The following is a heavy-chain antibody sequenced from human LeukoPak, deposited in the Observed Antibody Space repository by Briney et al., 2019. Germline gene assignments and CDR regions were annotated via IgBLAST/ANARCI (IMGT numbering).Heavy chain of an antibody. Sequence: GESLKISCKGSGYRFTSYWIGWVRQMPGKGLEWMGIIYSGDSDTRYSPSFQGQVTISADKSISTAYLQWSSLKASDTAMYYCARVGTYDSSGYYPTGVDYWGQGTLVTVSS. CDR2: IYSGDSDT. V-gene: IGHV5-51*01. CDR3: ARVGTYDSSGYYPTGVDY. CDR1: GYRFTSYW. D-gene: IGHD3-22*01. J-gene: IGHJ4*02.